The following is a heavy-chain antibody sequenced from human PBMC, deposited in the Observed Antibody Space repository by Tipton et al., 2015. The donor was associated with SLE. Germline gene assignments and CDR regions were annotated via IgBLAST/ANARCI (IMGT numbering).Heavy chain of an antibody. CDR3: AKDRYSGSFYYFDV. CDR1: GFTFDDYA. Sequence: SLRLSCAASGFTFDDYAMHWVRQAPGKGLEWVSGISWHSGNIGYADSVKGRFTISRDNAKNSLYLQMDSLRTDDTALYYCAKDRYSGSFYYFDVWGQGTTVTVSS. J-gene: IGHJ6*03. V-gene: IGHV3-9*01. CDR2: ISWHSGNI. D-gene: IGHD1-26*01.